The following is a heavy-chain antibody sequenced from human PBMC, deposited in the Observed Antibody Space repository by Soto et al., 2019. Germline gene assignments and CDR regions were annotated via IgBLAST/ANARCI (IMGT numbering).Heavy chain of an antibody. CDR2: IGTAGDT. D-gene: IGHD4-4*01. V-gene: IGHV3-13*01. Sequence: GGSLRLSCAASGFTFSSYDMHWVRQATGKGLEWVSAIGTAGDTYYPGSVKGRFTISRENAKNSLYLQMNSLRAGDTAVYYCARSTVTDFYYYGMDVWGQGTTVTVS. CDR1: GFTFSSYD. CDR3: ARSTVTDFYYYGMDV. J-gene: IGHJ6*02.